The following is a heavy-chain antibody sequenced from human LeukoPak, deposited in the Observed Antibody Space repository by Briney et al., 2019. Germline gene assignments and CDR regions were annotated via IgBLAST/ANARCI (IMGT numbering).Heavy chain of an antibody. CDR2: ISGSGGNT. V-gene: IGHV3-23*01. J-gene: IGHJ4*02. D-gene: IGHD1-26*01. CDR3: AKDSGNYDYFDY. CDR1: GFTFCDYA. Sequence: TGGSLRLSCAASGFTFCDYAMHWVRQTPGKGLEWVSGISGSGGNTNYADSVKGRFTISRDNSKNTLYLQMNSLRAEDTAVYYCAKDSGNYDYFDYWGQGTLVTVSS.